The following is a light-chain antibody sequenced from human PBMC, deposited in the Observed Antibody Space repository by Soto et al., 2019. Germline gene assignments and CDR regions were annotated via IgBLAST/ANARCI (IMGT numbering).Light chain of an antibody. CDR2: GAS. V-gene: IGKV3-15*01. CDR3: QQYNNWPRT. CDR1: QSVSSN. Sequence: EIVMTQSTSTLSGSAGERATLSCGASQSVSSNLAWYQQKHGQAPRLLIYGASTRATGIPARFSGSGYGTEFNLTISSLQPEDFAVYYCQQYNNWPRTFGQGTKVDIK. J-gene: IGKJ1*01.